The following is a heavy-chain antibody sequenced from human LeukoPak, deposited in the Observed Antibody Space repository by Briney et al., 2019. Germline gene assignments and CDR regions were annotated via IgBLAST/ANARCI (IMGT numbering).Heavy chain of an antibody. CDR2: INHSGST. CDR1: GGSFSGYY. J-gene: IGHJ5*02. CDR3: ARGDHYDSSGYYACWFDP. V-gene: IGHV4-34*01. D-gene: IGHD3-22*01. Sequence: SETLSLTCAVYGGSFSGYYWSWIHQPPGKGLEWIGEINHSGSTNYNPSLKSRVTISVDTSKNQFSLKLSSVTAADTAVYYCARGDHYDSSGYYACWFDPWGQGTLVTVSS.